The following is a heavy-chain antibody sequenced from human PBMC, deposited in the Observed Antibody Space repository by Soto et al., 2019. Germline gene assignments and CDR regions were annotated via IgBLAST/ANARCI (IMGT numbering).Heavy chain of an antibody. Sequence: PSATLSLTCTVSGGSINNHYWSWIRQPPGKGLEWIGYIYYTGSTNYNPSLKSRVTISRDNAKNSLYLQMTSLRAEDAAVYYCARDRWTDYGDYAAWFDPWGQGTLVTVSS. CDR1: GGSINNHY. V-gene: IGHV4-59*11. CDR3: ARDRWTDYGDYAAWFDP. J-gene: IGHJ5*02. CDR2: IYYTGST. D-gene: IGHD4-17*01.